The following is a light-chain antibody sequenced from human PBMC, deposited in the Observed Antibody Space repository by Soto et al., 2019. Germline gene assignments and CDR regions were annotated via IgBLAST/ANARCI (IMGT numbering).Light chain of an antibody. V-gene: IGKV3-11*01. CDR1: QSVSSY. CDR3: QQRSNWPPT. Sequence: EIVMTQSPATLSVSPGERATLSRRASQSVSSYLAWYQQKPGQAPRLLIYDASNRATGIPARFSGSGSGTDFTLTISSLEPEDFAVYYCQQRSNWPPTFGQGTQVDIK. CDR2: DAS. J-gene: IGKJ1*01.